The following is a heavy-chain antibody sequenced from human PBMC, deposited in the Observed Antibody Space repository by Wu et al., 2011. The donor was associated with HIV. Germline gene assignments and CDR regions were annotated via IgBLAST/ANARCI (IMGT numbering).Heavy chain of an antibody. V-gene: IGHV1-69*14. CDR1: GGTFRSYA. CDR2: IIPFFGTA. D-gene: IGHD6-19*01. CDR3: ATDPTVAVAGTKSF. Sequence: QVQLVQSGAEVKKPGSSVKVSCKASGGTFRSYAISWVRQAPGQGLEWMGGIIPFFGTAIYAHKFQGRLTITADKSSNTATMELTSLKSEDTAVYYCATDPTVAVAGTKSFWGRGTLVSVSS. J-gene: IGHJ4*02.